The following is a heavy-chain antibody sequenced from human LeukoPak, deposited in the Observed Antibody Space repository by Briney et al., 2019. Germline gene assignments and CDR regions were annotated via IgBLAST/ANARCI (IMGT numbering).Heavy chain of an antibody. CDR3: ARGRGVVNPFDY. CDR2: INPSGGST. Sequence: ASVTVSCTASGYTFTSYGISWVRQAPGQGLEWMGIINPSGGSTSYAQKFQGRVTMTRDTSTSTVYMGLSSLRSEDTAVYYCARGRGVVNPFDYWGQGTLVTVSS. V-gene: IGHV1-46*01. J-gene: IGHJ4*02. D-gene: IGHD4-23*01. CDR1: GYTFTSYG.